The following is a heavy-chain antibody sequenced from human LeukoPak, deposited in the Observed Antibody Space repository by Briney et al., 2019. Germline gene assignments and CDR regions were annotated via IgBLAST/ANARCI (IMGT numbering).Heavy chain of an antibody. J-gene: IGHJ6*02. CDR3: ARVPYDSSGYYWHYYYGMDV. Sequence: PSETLSLTCIVSGGSISSISSNNYHWGWIRQPPGKGLEWIGSIYYSGSTNYNPSLKSRVTISVDTSKNQFSLKLSSVTAADTAVYYYARVPYDSSGYYWHYYYGMDVWGQGTTVTVSS. CDR1: GGSISSISSNNYH. D-gene: IGHD3-22*01. CDR2: IYYSGST. V-gene: IGHV4-39*07.